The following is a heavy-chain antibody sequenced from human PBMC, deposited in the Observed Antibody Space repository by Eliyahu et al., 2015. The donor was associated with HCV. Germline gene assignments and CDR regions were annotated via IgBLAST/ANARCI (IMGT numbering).Heavy chain of an antibody. J-gene: IGHJ4*02. V-gene: IGHV3-33*01. CDR2: IWFDGNNK. Sequence: QVQLVQSGGGVVQPGRSLRLSCAASGFTFGNYGLHWVRRAPGKGLGWVAVIWFDGNNKYYGDSVKGRFTISRDNSKNTLYLQMNSLRAEDTSVYYCARDLGRGYSNAFDYWGQGTLVTVSS. CDR1: GFTFGNYG. CDR3: ARDLGRGYSNAFDY. D-gene: IGHD4-11*01.